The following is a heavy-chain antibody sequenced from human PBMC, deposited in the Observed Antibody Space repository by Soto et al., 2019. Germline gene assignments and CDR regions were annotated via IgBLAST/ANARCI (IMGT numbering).Heavy chain of an antibody. CDR2: ISYDGSNK. CDR3: AKQGLPHHNWFDP. J-gene: IGHJ5*02. Sequence: GGSLRLSCAASGFTFSSYGIHWVRQAPGKGLEWVAVISYDGSNKYYADSVKGRFTISRDSSKNTLYLQVNSLRADDTAVYYCAKQGLPHHNWFDPWGQGTLVTVSS. V-gene: IGHV3-30*18. CDR1: GFTFSSYG. D-gene: IGHD2-15*01.